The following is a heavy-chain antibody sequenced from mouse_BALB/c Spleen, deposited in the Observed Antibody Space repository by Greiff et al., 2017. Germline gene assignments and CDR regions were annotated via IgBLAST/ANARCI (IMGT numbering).Heavy chain of an antibody. CDR3: ARAYGAMDY. CDR2: ISSGGST. D-gene: IGHD1-1*02. V-gene: IGHV5-6-5*01. CDR1: GFTFTSYA. J-gene: IGHJ4*01. Sequence: EVQRVESGGGLVKPGGSLKLSCAASGFTFTSYAMSWVRQTPEKRLEWVASISSGGSTYDPDSVKGRFTISRNNARNNLYLQMSSLRSEDAAMYYYARAYGAMDYWGQGTSVTVSS.